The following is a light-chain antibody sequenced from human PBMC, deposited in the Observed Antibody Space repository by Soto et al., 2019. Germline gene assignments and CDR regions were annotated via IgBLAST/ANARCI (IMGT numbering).Light chain of an antibody. J-gene: IGLJ1*01. Sequence: QSLLTHPPSASGAPVQAVTIPCTETSSDGGSYGHVSSYQQHPGTAPKSMIYEVSKRPAGVPARFSGSKSGNTASMTVCGIQAEDEAYYSCSSAAGTSKSVLGTGTKVTVL. CDR1: SSDGGSYGH. CDR3: SSAAGTSKSV. CDR2: EVS. V-gene: IGLV2-8*01.